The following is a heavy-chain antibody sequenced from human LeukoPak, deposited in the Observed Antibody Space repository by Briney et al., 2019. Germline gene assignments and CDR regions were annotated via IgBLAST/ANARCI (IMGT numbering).Heavy chain of an antibody. J-gene: IGHJ5*02. D-gene: IGHD6-13*01. Sequence: SETLSLTCGVSGGSFSGSYWGWIRQPPGKGLEWIGEINHSGSTNYNPSLKSRVTISVDTSKNQFSLKLSSVTAADTAVYYCARGGRRQQLVPRFDPWGQGTLVTVSS. V-gene: IGHV4-34*01. CDR2: INHSGST. CDR1: GGSFSGSY. CDR3: ARGGRRQQLVPRFDP.